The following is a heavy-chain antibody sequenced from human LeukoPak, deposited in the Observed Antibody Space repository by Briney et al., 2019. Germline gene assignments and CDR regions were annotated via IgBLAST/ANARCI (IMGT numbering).Heavy chain of an antibody. Sequence: LETLSLTCTVSGGSISSSSYYWGWIRQPPGKGLEWIGSLYYSGSTYYNPSLKSRVTISVDTSKNQFSLKLSSVTAADTAVYYCARPPTGGYSYGSPFDYLGQGTLVTVSS. V-gene: IGHV4-39*01. J-gene: IGHJ4*02. CDR1: GGSISSSSYY. CDR2: LYYSGST. D-gene: IGHD5-18*01. CDR3: ARPPTGGYSYGSPFDY.